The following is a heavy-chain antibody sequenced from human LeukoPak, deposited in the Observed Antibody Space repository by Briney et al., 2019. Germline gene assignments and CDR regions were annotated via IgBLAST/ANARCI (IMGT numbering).Heavy chain of an antibody. CDR1: GFTVSSNY. D-gene: IGHD3-22*01. CDR3: AGIPAYYHDSSGYYWFDY. Sequence: GGSLRLSCAASGFTVSSNYMSWVRQAPGKGLEWVSVIYSGGSTYYADSVKGRFTISRDNSKNTLYLQMNSLRAEDTAVYYCAGIPAYYHDSSGYYWFDYWGQGTLVTVSS. V-gene: IGHV3-53*01. J-gene: IGHJ4*02. CDR2: IYSGGST.